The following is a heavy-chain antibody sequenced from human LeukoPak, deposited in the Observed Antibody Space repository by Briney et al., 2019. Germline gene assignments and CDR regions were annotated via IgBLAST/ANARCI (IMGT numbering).Heavy chain of an antibody. D-gene: IGHD3-22*01. V-gene: IGHV3-11*04. CDR3: ARDGRYYYDSSGYSSFDY. Sequence: TGGSLRLPCAASGFTFSDYYMSWIRQAPGKGLEWVSYISSSGSTIYYADSVKGRFTISRDNAKNSLYLQMNSLRAEDTAVYYCARDGRYYYDSSGYSSFDYWGQGTLVTVSS. J-gene: IGHJ4*02. CDR2: ISSSGSTI. CDR1: GFTFSDYY.